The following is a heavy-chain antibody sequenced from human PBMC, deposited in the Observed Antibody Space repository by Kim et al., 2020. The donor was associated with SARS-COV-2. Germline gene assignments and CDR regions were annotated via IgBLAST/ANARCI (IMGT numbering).Heavy chain of an antibody. V-gene: IGHV3-33*06. CDR1: GFTFSSSG. CDR2: IWYDGSRT. CDR3: AKDRGYYGSGSYDY. D-gene: IGHD3-10*01. Sequence: GGSLRLSCAASGFTFSSSGMHWVRQTPGKGLEWVAVIWYDGSRTYYADSVKGRFIISRDNSKNTMYLQMNSLRAEDTAVYYCAKDRGYYGSGSYDYWGQGTLVIVSS. J-gene: IGHJ4*02.